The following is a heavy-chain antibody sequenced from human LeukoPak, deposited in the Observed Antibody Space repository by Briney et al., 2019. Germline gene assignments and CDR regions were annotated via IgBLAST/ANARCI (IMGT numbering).Heavy chain of an antibody. CDR3: TRAPSEIGGYYPEYFRH. J-gene: IGHJ1*01. Sequence: GGSLRLSCAASGFTFSMYWMHWVRQAPGKGLVWVSRIKSDGSTNYADPVKGRFTISRDNAKNTVSLQMNSLRPEDTGVYYCTRAPSEIGGYYPEYFRHWGQGTLVTVSS. V-gene: IGHV3-74*01. D-gene: IGHD3-22*01. CDR2: IKSDGST. CDR1: GFTFSMYW.